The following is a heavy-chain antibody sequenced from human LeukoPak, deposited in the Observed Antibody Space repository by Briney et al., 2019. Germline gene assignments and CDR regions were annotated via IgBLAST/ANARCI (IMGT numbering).Heavy chain of an antibody. CDR3: AKGAGSYDRQEYYFDY. Sequence: GRSLRLSCAASGFTFSSYGMHWVRRAPGKGLEWVAVISYDGSNKYYADSVKGRFTISRDNSKNTLYLQMNSLRAEDTAVYYCAKGAGSYDRQEYYFDYWGQGTLVTVSS. V-gene: IGHV3-30*18. D-gene: IGHD5-18*01. CDR1: GFTFSSYG. J-gene: IGHJ4*02. CDR2: ISYDGSNK.